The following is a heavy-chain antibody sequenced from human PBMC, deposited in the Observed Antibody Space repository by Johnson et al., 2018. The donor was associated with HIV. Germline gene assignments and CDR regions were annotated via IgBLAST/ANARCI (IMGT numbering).Heavy chain of an antibody. D-gene: IGHD1-26*01. CDR3: ARSRWADDAFDG. CDR2: IDTEGSGT. CDR1: GFSFSTYW. Sequence: EQLVESGGRLVQPGGSLRLSCAASGFSFSTYWMHWVRRVPGKGLVWVSRIDTEGSGTTYADSVKGRFTISRDNAKNTVDLQMISLRAEDMAVYYCARSRWADDAFDGWGQGTMVTVSS. V-gene: IGHV3-74*03. J-gene: IGHJ3*01.